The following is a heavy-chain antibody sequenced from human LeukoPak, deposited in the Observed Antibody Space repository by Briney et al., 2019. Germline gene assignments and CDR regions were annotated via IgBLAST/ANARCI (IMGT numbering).Heavy chain of an antibody. CDR3: ANNSYYDST. CDR2: ISTSGST. V-gene: IGHV4-4*07. Sequence: SETLTLPCTVSGASISSYYWSWIRQPAGKGLEWIGRISTSGSTNYNPSLKSRVTISVDKSKNQFSLELTSVTAADTAVYYCANNSYYDSTWGEGTLVTVSS. J-gene: IGHJ1*01. CDR1: GASISSYY. D-gene: IGHD3-22*01.